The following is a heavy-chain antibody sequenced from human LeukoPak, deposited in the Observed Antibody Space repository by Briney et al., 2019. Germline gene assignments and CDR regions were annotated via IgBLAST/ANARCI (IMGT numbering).Heavy chain of an antibody. J-gene: IGHJ3*02. CDR2: INHSGST. Sequence: PSETLSLTCAVYGGSFSGYYWSWIRQPPGKGLEWIGEINHSGSTNYNPSLKSRVTISVDTSKNQFSLKLSSVTAADTAVYYCARDPSSGWPKDAFDIWGQGTMVTVSS. CDR1: GGSFSGYY. V-gene: IGHV4-34*01. CDR3: ARDPSSGWPKDAFDI. D-gene: IGHD6-19*01.